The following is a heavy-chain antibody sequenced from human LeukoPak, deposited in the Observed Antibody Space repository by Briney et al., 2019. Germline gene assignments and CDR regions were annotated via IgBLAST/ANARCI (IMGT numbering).Heavy chain of an antibody. Sequence: GGSLSLPCAPSGFTLSIYGIHWVRQPPGKGLEWVAVIWHDGSNKYYANSVKGRFNISRDNSKNTLYLQIDSVRAVDTAVYYCARASGSFDYWGQGTLVTVSS. CDR1: GFTLSIYG. V-gene: IGHV3-33*01. CDR3: ARASGSFDY. D-gene: IGHD6-19*01. J-gene: IGHJ4*02. CDR2: IWHDGSNK.